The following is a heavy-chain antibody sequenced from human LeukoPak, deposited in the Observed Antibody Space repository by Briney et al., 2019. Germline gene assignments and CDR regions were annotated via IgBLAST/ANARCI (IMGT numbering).Heavy chain of an antibody. CDR1: GFSFSSYR. CDR2: ISSSSSTI. V-gene: IGHV3-48*04. CDR3: AGNYGGNSFYYYYYMDV. D-gene: IGHD4-23*01. J-gene: IGHJ6*03. Sequence: GGSLRLSCAASGFSFSSYRMNWVRQAPGKGLEWVSYISSSSSTIYYADSVKGRFTISRGNAKNSLYLQMNSLRAEDTAVYYCAGNYGGNSFYYYYYMDVWGKGTTVTVSS.